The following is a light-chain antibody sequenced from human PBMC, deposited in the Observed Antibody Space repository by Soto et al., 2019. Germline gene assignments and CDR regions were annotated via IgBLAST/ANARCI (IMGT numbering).Light chain of an antibody. CDR3: QQYHDWPLT. J-gene: IGKJ4*01. V-gene: IGKV3D-15*01. Sequence: EIVMTQSPATLSVSPGERATLSCRASQSVSSNFAWYQQRPAQAPRLLIYDVSTRATGVPTRFSGSGSGTEFTLTISSLQSEDFAVHYCQQYHDWPLTFGGGTKVDSK. CDR2: DVS. CDR1: QSVSSN.